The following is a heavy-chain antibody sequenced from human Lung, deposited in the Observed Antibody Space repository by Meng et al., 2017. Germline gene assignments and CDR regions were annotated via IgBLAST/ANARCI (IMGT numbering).Heavy chain of an antibody. CDR2: IFHSGST. CDR3: ARFDISSSGRGDY. J-gene: IGHJ4*02. Sequence: HVYLQHAGPGLVKPWRTLSLTCAVSCCSITSSTWWSWVRQTPGKGLEWFGEIFHSGSTNYNPPLESRVTISVDKSKNQFSLKVYSVTAADTATYYCARFDISSSGRGDYWGQGILVTVSS. V-gene: IGHV4-4*02. CDR1: CCSITSSTW. D-gene: IGHD1-26*01.